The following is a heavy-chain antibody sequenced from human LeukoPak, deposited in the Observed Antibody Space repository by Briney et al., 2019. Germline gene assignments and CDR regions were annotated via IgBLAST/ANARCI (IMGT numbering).Heavy chain of an antibody. CDR1: GFTFSSYS. J-gene: IGHJ3*02. CDR3: ARDLTYDYVWGSYRGNDAFDI. V-gene: IGHV3-21*01. Sequence: PGGSLRLSCAASGFTFSSYSMNWVRQAPVKGLEWVSSISSSSSYIYYADSVKGRFTISRDNAKNSLYLQMNSLRAEDTAVYYCARDLTYDYVWGSYRGNDAFDIWGQGTMVTVSS. D-gene: IGHD3-16*02. CDR2: ISSSSSYI.